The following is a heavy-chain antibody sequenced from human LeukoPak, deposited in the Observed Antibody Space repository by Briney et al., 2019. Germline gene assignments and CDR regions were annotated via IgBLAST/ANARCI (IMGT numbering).Heavy chain of an antibody. J-gene: IGHJ3*02. CDR1: GGSISSSSYY. CDR2: IYYSGST. CDR3: ARDPRSLLWFGELFTDAFDI. D-gene: IGHD3-10*01. Sequence: SETLSLTCTVSGGSISSSSYYWGWIRQPPGKGLEWIGSIYYSGSTYYNPSLKSRVTISVDTSKNQFSLKLSSVTAADTAVYYCARDPRSLLWFGELFTDAFDIWGQGTMVTVSS. V-gene: IGHV4-39*07.